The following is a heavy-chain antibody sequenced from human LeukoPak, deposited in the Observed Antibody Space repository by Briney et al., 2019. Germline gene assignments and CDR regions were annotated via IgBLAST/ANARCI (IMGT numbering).Heavy chain of an antibody. Sequence: SETLSLTCTVSGGSISSYYWSWIRQPPGKGLEWIGYIYYSGSTNYNPSLKSRVTISVDMSKNQFSLKLSSVTAADTAVYYCARDLRQRSTVTSAGGLDYWGQGTLVSVSS. J-gene: IGHJ4*02. CDR3: ARDLRQRSTVTSAGGLDY. D-gene: IGHD4-17*01. V-gene: IGHV4-59*01. CDR2: IYYSGST. CDR1: GGSISSYY.